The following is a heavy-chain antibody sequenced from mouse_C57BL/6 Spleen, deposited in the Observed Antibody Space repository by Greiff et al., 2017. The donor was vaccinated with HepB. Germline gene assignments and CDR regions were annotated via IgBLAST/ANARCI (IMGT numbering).Heavy chain of an antibody. Sequence: VTLKETGAELVRPGASVKLSCTASGFNIKDDYMHWVKQGPEQGLEWIGWIDPENGATAYNQKFKGKAILTAEKSSSTAYMELRSLTSEYSAVYYCTNYYGSTYWYFDVWGTGTTVTVAS. CDR2: IDPENGAT. J-gene: IGHJ1*03. V-gene: IGHV14-4*01. CDR1: GFNIKDDY. CDR3: TNYYGSTYWYFDV. D-gene: IGHD1-1*01.